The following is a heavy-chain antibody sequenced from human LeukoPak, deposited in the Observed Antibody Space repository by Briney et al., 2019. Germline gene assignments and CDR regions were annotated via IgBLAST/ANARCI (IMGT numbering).Heavy chain of an antibody. Sequence: SETLSLTCTVSGGSISSSSYYWGWIRQPPGKGLEWIGSIYYSGSTYYNPSLKSRVTISEDTSKNQFSLKLSSVTAADTAVHYCARHSAMALYYFDYWGQGTLVTVSS. D-gene: IGHD5-18*01. V-gene: IGHV4-39*01. J-gene: IGHJ4*02. CDR3: ARHSAMALYYFDY. CDR1: GGSISSSSYY. CDR2: IYYSGST.